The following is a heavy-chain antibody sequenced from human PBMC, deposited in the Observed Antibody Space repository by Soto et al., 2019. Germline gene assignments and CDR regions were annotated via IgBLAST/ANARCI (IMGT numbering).Heavy chain of an antibody. V-gene: IGHV4-4*02. J-gene: IGHJ4*02. CDR2: IYHSGST. CDR1: GGSISSSNW. Sequence: SETLSLTCAVSGGSISSSNWWSWVRQPPGNGLEWIGEIYHSGSTNYNPSLKSRVTISVDKSKNQFSLKLGSVTAADTAVYYCAQYYYDSSGYGDHQPYFDYWGQGTLVTVSS. D-gene: IGHD3-22*01. CDR3: AQYYYDSSGYGDHQPYFDY.